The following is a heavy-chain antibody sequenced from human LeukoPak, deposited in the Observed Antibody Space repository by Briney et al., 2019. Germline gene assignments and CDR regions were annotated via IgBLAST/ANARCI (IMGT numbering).Heavy chain of an antibody. V-gene: IGHV1-2*02. CDR2: INPNSGGT. CDR3: ARIKGDSSRGFDY. J-gene: IGHJ4*02. Sequence: ASVKVSCKTSGYTFIGYYMHWVRQAPGQGLEWMGWINPNSGGTNYAQKFQGRVTMTRDTSISTAYMELSRLRSDDTAVYYCARIKGDSSRGFDYWGQGTLVTVSS. CDR1: GYTFIGYY. D-gene: IGHD6-13*01.